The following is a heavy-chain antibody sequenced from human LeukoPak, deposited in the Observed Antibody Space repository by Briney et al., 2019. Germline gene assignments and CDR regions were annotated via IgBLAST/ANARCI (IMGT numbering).Heavy chain of an antibody. CDR1: GDSVSSKNGA. CDR2: TYYRYKWYD. CDR3: ARDLGTSGWYTFDF. J-gene: IGHJ5*01. Sequence: SQTLSLTCAISGDSVSSKNGAWNWIRQSPSRGLEWLGRTYYRYKWYDENADCVKARVPLSPDTSKNQFSLHVYSVTPEDTAVYYCARDLGTSGWYTFDFWGQGTLVTVSS. D-gene: IGHD6-19*01. V-gene: IGHV6-1*01.